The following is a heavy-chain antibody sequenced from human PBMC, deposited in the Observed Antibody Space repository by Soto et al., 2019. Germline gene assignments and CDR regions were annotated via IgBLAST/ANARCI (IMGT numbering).Heavy chain of an antibody. J-gene: IGHJ6*02. Sequence: QVQLQESGPGLVKPSGTLSLTCAVSGGSISSSNWWSWVRQPPGKGLEWIGEIYHSGSTNYNPSLKSRVTISVDKSKNQFSLKLSSVTAADTAVYYCARDGDGGSWGHILYCYYGMDVWGQGTTVTVSS. D-gene: IGHD3-16*01. CDR3: ARDGDGGSWGHILYCYYGMDV. CDR1: GGSISSSNW. V-gene: IGHV4-4*02. CDR2: IYHSGST.